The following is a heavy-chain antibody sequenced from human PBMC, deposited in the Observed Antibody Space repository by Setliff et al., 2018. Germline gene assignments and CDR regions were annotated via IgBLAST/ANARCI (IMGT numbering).Heavy chain of an antibody. D-gene: IGHD5-12*01. Sequence: ASVKVSCKASGYPFTNYGITWVRQAPGQGLEWMGGIIPIFGTTDYARKFQGRVTLTADTSTTTAYLELASLRDDDTAVYYCVRGPGPSVVVAIPFDHWGQGSLVTVSS. CDR1: GYPFTNYG. J-gene: IGHJ4*02. V-gene: IGHV1-18*01. CDR2: IIPIFGTT. CDR3: VRGPGPSVVVAIPFDH.